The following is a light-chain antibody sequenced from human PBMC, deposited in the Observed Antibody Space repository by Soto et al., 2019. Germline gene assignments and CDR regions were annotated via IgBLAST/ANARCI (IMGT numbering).Light chain of an antibody. V-gene: IGLV2-11*01. Sequence: QSALTQPRSVSGSPGQSVTISCTGTSRDVGGYNYVSWYQQHPGQAPKLMIHDVTKRPSGVPDRFSGSKSGNTASLSISGLQAEDEDDYDCCSYGGGYTPLLFGGGTTVTVL. CDR2: DVT. J-gene: IGLJ2*01. CDR1: SRDVGGYNY. CDR3: CSYGGGYTPLL.